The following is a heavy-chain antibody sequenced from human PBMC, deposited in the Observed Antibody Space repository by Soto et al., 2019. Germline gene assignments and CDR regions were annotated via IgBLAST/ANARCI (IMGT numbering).Heavy chain of an antibody. D-gene: IGHD3-10*01. Sequence: QITLKESGPTLVKPTQTLTLTCSFSGFSLSTTGVGVGWIRQSPGKALEWLAIIYWDNDKRYSPSLKSRVTITKDTSKNQVVLTVTNMDPVDTDTYYCARSLWFGELHWGQGALVTVSS. V-gene: IGHV2-5*02. J-gene: IGHJ4*02. CDR3: ARSLWFGELH. CDR1: GFSLSTTGVG. CDR2: IYWDNDK.